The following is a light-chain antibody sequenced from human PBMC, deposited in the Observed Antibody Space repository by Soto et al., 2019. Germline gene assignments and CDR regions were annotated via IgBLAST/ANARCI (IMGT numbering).Light chain of an antibody. Sequence: QSALTQPASVSGSPGQSITIFCTGTSSDVGGYNYVSWYQQHPGKAPKLMIYEVSNRPSGVSNRFSGSKSGNTASLTISGLQAEDEADYYCSSYTRSSSLVFGTGTKLTVL. CDR3: SSYTRSSSLV. CDR2: EVS. V-gene: IGLV2-14*01. CDR1: SSDVGGYNY. J-gene: IGLJ1*01.